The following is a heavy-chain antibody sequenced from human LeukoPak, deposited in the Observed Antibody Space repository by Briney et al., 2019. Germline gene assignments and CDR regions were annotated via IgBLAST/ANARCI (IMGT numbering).Heavy chain of an antibody. CDR1: GYTFTSYD. CDR2: IIPILGIA. V-gene: IGHV1-69*04. CDR3: APSAGTAIEGYYDSSGYWGP. D-gene: IGHD3-22*01. Sequence: SVKVSCKASGYTFTSYDINWVRQAPGQGLEWMGRIIPILGIANYAQKFQGRVTITADKSTSTAYMELSSLRSEDTAVYYCAPSAGTAIEGYYDSSGYWGPWGQGTLVTVSS. J-gene: IGHJ5*02.